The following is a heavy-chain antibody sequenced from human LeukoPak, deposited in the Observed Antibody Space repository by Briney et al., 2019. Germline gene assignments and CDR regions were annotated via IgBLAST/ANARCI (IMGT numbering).Heavy chain of an antibody. CDR3: ARWGFTSSRGYFDY. V-gene: IGHV4-4*07. D-gene: IGHD2-2*01. CDR1: SGSISLYY. CDR2: VYTGGST. Sequence: SETLSLTCTVTSGSISLYYWTWVRQPAGKGLEWIGRVYTGGSTNYNPSLKSRVTISVDTSKNQFSLELSAVTAADTAVYYCARWGFTSSRGYFDYWGQGTLVIVSS. J-gene: IGHJ4*02.